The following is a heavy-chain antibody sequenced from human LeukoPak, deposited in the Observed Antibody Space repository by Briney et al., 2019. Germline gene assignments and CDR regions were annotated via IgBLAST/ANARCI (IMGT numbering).Heavy chain of an antibody. CDR3: ARDGAERGGEGDY. Sequence: GASVKVSCKASGYTFTNNAMNWVRQAPGQGLEWMGWINTNTGNPTYAQGFTGRFVFSLDTSVSTAYLQISSLKAEDTAVYYCARDGAERGGEGDYWGRGTLVTVSS. CDR2: INTNTGNP. V-gene: IGHV7-4-1*02. D-gene: IGHD1-26*01. J-gene: IGHJ4*02. CDR1: GYTFTNNA.